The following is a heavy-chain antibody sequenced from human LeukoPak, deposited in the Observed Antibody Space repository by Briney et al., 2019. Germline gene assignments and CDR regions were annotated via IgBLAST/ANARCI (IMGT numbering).Heavy chain of an antibody. CDR1: GFTFSSYG. D-gene: IGHD2-2*01. CDR2: ISSDGSNK. V-gene: IGHV3-30*18. J-gene: IGHJ4*02. Sequence: GGSLRLSCAASGFTFSSYGMHWVRQAPGKGLEWVAVISSDGSNKYYADSVKGRFTISRDNSKNTLYLQMNNLRAEDTAVYYCAKDRDIVVVPAAIRQGLDYWGQGTLVTVSS. CDR3: AKDRDIVVVPAAIRQGLDY.